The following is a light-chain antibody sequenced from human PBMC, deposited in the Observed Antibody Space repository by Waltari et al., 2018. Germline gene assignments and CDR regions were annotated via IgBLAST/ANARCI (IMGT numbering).Light chain of an antibody. CDR3: QQSYSTPWT. CDR1: QSISSY. V-gene: IGKV1-39*01. CDR2: AAS. Sequence: IQMNQPPSSLSASVGDIVTITCRASQSISSYLHWYQQKPGKAPKLLIYAASSLQSGVPSRFSGSGSGTDFTLTISSLQPEDFATYYCQQSYSTPWTFGQGTKVEIK. J-gene: IGKJ1*01.